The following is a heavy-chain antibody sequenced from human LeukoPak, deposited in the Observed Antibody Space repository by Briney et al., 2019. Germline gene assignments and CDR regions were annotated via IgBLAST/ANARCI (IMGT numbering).Heavy chain of an antibody. CDR1: GGSISSYY. J-gene: IGHJ6*03. Sequence: PSETLSLTCTVSGGSISSYYWSWIRQPSGKGLEWIGYIYYSGSTNYNPSLKSRVTISVDTSKNQFSLKLSSVTAADTAVYYCATTQWASGSYWPSYYYYMDVWGKGTTVTVSS. CDR2: IYYSGST. V-gene: IGHV4-59*01. D-gene: IGHD1-26*01. CDR3: ATTQWASGSYWPSYYYYMDV.